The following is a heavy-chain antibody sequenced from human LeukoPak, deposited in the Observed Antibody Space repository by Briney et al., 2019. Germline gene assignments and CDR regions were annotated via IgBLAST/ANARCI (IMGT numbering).Heavy chain of an antibody. D-gene: IGHD1-26*01. CDR1: GDIVSSNSAA. CDR3: ARDPTLRSSGWFDP. J-gene: IGHJ5*02. V-gene: IGHV6-1*01. CDR2: TYYRSKWYN. Sequence: SQTLSLTCAISGDIVSSNSAAWNWIRQSPSRGLEWLVRTYYRSKWYNDYAVSVKSRITINPDTSKNQFSLQLNSVTPEDTAVYYCARDPTLRSSGWFDPWGQGTLVTVSS.